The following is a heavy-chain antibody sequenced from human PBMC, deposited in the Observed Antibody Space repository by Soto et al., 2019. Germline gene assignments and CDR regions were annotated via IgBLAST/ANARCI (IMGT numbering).Heavy chain of an antibody. Sequence: PGGSLRLSCAASGFTFSSYGMHWVRQAPGKGLEWVAVIWYDGSNKYYADSVKGRFTISRDNSKNTLYLQMNSLRAEDTAVYYCARDHTAGVATIVPPAYFDYWGQGTLVTVS. V-gene: IGHV3-33*01. D-gene: IGHD5-12*01. CDR3: ARDHTAGVATIVPPAYFDY. J-gene: IGHJ4*02. CDR1: GFTFSSYG. CDR2: IWYDGSNK.